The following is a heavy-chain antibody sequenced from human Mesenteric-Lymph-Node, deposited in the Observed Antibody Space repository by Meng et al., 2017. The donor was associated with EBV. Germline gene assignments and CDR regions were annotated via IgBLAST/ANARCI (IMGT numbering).Heavy chain of an antibody. CDR3: SRDSIYDGQDY. Sequence: GQRGPLGAEVKKPWASVKVSCKASGYTFTSYDINWVRQATGQGLEWMGWMNPNSGDTGSAQKFQGRVTMTRNTSISTAYMELNSLTSDDTAVYYCSRDSIYDGQDYWGQGTLVTVSS. J-gene: IGHJ4*02. CDR2: MNPNSGDT. D-gene: IGHD3-3*01. CDR1: GYTFTSYD. V-gene: IGHV1-8*01.